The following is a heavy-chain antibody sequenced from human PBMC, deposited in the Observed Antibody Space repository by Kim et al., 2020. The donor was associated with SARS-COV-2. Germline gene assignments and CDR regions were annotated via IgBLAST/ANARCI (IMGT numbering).Heavy chain of an antibody. Sequence: SETLSLTCTVSGGSISSSSYYWGWIRQPPGKGLEWIGSIYYSGSTYYNPSLKSRVTISVDTSKNQFSLKLSSVTAADTAVYYCARHQAARPVLRYFDWSAGPFDPWGQGTLVTVSS. CDR3: ARHQAARPVLRYFDWSAGPFDP. CDR2: IYYSGST. V-gene: IGHV4-39*01. J-gene: IGHJ5*02. CDR1: GGSISSSSYY. D-gene: IGHD3-9*01.